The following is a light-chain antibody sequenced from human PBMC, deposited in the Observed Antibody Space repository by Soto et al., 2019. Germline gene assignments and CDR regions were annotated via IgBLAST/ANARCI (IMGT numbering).Light chain of an antibody. J-gene: IGKJ1*01. V-gene: IGKV3-11*01. CDR1: QSVRSY. CDR3: QQYDNSAWT. CDR2: DAS. Sequence: IVLTQSPATLSLSPGERDTFSCLASQSVRSYLAWSQPKPGQAPRLLIDDASNRATGIPARVSGRGSWTDCTRTISRLEPEDCAVYYCQQYDNSAWTVGQGTKVDIK.